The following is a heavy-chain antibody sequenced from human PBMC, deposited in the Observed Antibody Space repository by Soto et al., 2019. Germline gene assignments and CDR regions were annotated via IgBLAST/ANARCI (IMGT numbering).Heavy chain of an antibody. Sequence: QVHLVQSGAEVKKPGASVKVSCKASGYTFTSYGITWVRQAPGQGLEWMGWISAHNGNTDYAQKLQGRVIVTRDTSTSTAYMEPRSLRSDDTAVYYCARGRYGDYWSQGALVTVSS. J-gene: IGHJ4*02. D-gene: IGHD4-17*01. V-gene: IGHV1-18*01. CDR3: ARGRYGDY. CDR1: GYTFTSYG. CDR2: ISAHNGNT.